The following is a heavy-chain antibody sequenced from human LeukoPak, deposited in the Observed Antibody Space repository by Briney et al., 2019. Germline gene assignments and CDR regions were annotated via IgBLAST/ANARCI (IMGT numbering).Heavy chain of an antibody. V-gene: IGHV3-23*01. CDR3: AKNRGYDYGQRYFDY. CDR2: ISGSGGST. Sequence: GGSLRLSCAASGFTFSSYAMSWVRQAPGKGLEWVSAISGSGGSTYYADSVKGRFTISRDNSKNTLYLQMNSLRAEDTAVYYCAKNRGYDYGQRYFDYGGQGTLVTVSS. CDR1: GFTFSSYA. D-gene: IGHD5-12*01. J-gene: IGHJ4*02.